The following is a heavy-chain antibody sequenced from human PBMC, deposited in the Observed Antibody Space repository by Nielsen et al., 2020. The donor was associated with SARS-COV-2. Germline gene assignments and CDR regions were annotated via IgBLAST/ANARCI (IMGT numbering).Heavy chain of an antibody. CDR3: AKRSGYTSGWYGDY. D-gene: IGHD6-19*01. Sequence: GESLKISCAASGFTFSSNWMSWVRQDPGKRLEWVSAITSSTYYADSVKGRFTVSRDNSKNTLYLQMNSLRAEDTAVYYCAKRSGYTSGWYGDYWGQGTLVTVSS. J-gene: IGHJ4*02. CDR2: ITSST. CDR1: GFTFSSNW. V-gene: IGHV3-23*01.